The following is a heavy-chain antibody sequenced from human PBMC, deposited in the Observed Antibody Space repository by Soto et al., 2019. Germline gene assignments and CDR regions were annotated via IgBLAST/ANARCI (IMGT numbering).Heavy chain of an antibody. V-gene: IGHV3-9*01. CDR2: ISWNSGSI. CDR1: GFTFDDYA. D-gene: IGHD6-13*01. J-gene: IGHJ6*03. Sequence: GGSLRLSCGAFGFTFDDYAVHRVRQATGKGLEWVSGISWNSGSIGYADSVKGRFTISRDNAKNSLYLQMNSLRAEDTALYYCAKDSDEVNSSSWYGGYYSYMDVWGKGTTVTVSS. CDR3: AKDSDEVNSSSWYGGYYSYMDV.